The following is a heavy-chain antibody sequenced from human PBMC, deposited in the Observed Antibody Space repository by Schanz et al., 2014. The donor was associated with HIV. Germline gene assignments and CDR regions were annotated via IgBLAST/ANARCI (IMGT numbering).Heavy chain of an antibody. Sequence: QVLLQESGPRLMKPSETVSLSCTVSSGSIRTHHWNWIRQSAGKGLEWIGRVSGNANTDYNPSLKSRVRMSIDPSSSLFPLTLKSVTAADTAVYFCAKSGQLVTKEYWFDSWGQGTLVIVSS. CDR2: VSGNANT. V-gene: IGHV4-4*07. CDR1: SGSIRTHH. J-gene: IGHJ5*01. D-gene: IGHD6-6*01. CDR3: AKSGQLVTKEYWFDS.